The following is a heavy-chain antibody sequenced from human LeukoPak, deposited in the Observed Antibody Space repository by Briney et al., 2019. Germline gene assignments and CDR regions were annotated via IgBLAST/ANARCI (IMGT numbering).Heavy chain of an antibody. J-gene: IGHJ5*02. Sequence: PGGSLRLSCAASGFTFDDYAMHWVRQAPGKGLEWVSGISWNSGSIGYADSVKGRFTISRDNAKNSLYLQMNSLRAEDMALYYCAKGGGSGYDYWFDPWGQGTLVTVSS. V-gene: IGHV3-9*03. CDR2: ISWNSGSI. D-gene: IGHD5-12*01. CDR3: AKGGGSGYDYWFDP. CDR1: GFTFDDYA.